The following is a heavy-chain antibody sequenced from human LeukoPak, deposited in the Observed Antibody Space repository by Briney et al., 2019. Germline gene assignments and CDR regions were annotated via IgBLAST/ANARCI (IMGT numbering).Heavy chain of an antibody. Sequence: ASVTVSCTASGGTFSSYAISWVRQAPGQGLEWMGGIIPIFGTANYAQKFQGRVTITADESTSTAYMELSSLRSEDTAVYYCATLGYSGYDYSFGYWGQGALVTVSS. V-gene: IGHV1-69*13. D-gene: IGHD5-12*01. CDR2: IIPIFGTA. J-gene: IGHJ4*02. CDR1: GGTFSSYA. CDR3: ATLGYSGYDYSFGY.